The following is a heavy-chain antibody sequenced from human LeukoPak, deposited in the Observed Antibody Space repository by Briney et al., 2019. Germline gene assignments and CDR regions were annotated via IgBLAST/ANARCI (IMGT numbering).Heavy chain of an antibody. J-gene: IGHJ4*02. V-gene: IGHV1-69*13. Sequence: SVKVSCKASGGSFRNYGISWVRQAPGQGLEWMGGIIPIFGTANYAQKFQGRVTITADESTSTAYMELSSLRSEDTAVYYCASQWLYGSEIYGYWGQGTLVTVSS. CDR2: IIPIFGTA. D-gene: IGHD3-10*01. CDR1: GGSFRNYG. CDR3: ASQWLYGSEIYGY.